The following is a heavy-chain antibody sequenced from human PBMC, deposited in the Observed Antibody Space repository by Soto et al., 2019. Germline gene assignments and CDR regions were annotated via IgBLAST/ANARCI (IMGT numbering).Heavy chain of an antibody. Sequence: QVQLVESGGGVVQSGGSLRLSCGGSGFIFSRYGMHWVRQAPGKGLEWVTGISYDGGERFYADSVMGRFTISRDNSQNRLDLQMSSLRPEDTAVYYCARDLPLYCRGDCNFDFWGQGTMVTVSS. J-gene: IGHJ4*02. D-gene: IGHD2-21*02. CDR3: ARDLPLYCRGDCNFDF. CDR1: GFIFSRYG. V-gene: IGHV3-30*03. CDR2: ISYDGGER.